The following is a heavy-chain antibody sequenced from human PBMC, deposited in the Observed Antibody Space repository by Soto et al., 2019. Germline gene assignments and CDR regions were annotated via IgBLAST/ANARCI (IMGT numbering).Heavy chain of an antibody. D-gene: IGHD6-13*01. V-gene: IGHV3-21*01. CDR3: ARDRRRAAAGTGGEWIENYYYYYGMDV. CDR1: GFTFSSYS. CDR2: ISSSSSYI. J-gene: IGHJ6*02. Sequence: GGSLRLSCAASGFTFSSYSMNWVRQAPGKGLEWVSSISSSSSYIYYADSVKGRFTISRDNAKNSLYLQMNSLRAEDTAVYYCARDRRRAAAGTGGEWIENYYYYYGMDVWGQGTTVTVSS.